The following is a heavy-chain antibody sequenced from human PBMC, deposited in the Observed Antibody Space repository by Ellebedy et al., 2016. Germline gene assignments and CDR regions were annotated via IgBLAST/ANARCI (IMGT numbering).Heavy chain of an antibody. CDR3: TRDGPTSIAAADYYYGMDV. D-gene: IGHD6-13*01. Sequence: GESLKISCVVSGLNLSPYAVNWVRQAPGKGLEWLSVISPSGDNRYYADSVKGRFTISRDNSKNTVYLQMNSLRPEDTALYYCTRDGPTSIAAADYYYGMDVWGQGTTVTVSS. V-gene: IGHV3-23*01. J-gene: IGHJ6*02. CDR1: GLNLSPYA. CDR2: ISPSGDNR.